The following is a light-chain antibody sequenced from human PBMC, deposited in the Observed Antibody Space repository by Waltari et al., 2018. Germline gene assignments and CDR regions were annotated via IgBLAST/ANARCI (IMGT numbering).Light chain of an antibody. CDR1: SSNIGSNS. V-gene: IGLV1-47*02. CDR3: AAWDDSLSGYI. CDR2: YND. J-gene: IGLJ1*01. Sequence: QSVLTQPPSASEAARKSVTISCSGSSSNIGSNSVSWYQQLPGTAPKLLIYYNDQRASGVSDGFSGSKSGTSASLAISGLQTEDEADYYCAAWDDSLSGYIFGAGTRLTVL.